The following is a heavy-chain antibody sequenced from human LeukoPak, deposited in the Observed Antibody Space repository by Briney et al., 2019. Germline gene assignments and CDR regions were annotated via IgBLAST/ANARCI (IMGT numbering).Heavy chain of an antibody. Sequence: SSVKVSSKASGYTFTGYYMHWVRQAPGQGLEWMGGIIPIFGTANYAQKLQGRVTITTDESTSTAYMELSSLRSEDTAVYYCARFLSRRWLQSEWGQGTLVTVSS. CDR1: GYTFTGYY. D-gene: IGHD5-24*01. J-gene: IGHJ4*02. CDR2: IIPIFGTA. CDR3: ARFLSRRWLQSE. V-gene: IGHV1-69*05.